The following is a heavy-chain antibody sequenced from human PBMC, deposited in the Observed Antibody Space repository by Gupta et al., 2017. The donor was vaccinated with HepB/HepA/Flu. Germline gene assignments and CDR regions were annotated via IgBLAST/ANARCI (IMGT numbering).Heavy chain of an antibody. J-gene: IGHJ2*01. CDR1: GFPFSSYG. Sequence: QVQLLESGGGVVQPGRSLRLSCAASGFPFSSYGIHWVRQAPGKGLEWVAVISYEGRNKYYTDSVKGRFTISRDNSKNTLFLQMNSLRSGDTAVYYCEKSRPGDLWYLEVWGRGTLVTVS. CDR3: EKSRPGDLWYLEV. CDR2: ISYEGRNK. D-gene: IGHD7-27*01. V-gene: IGHV3-30*18.